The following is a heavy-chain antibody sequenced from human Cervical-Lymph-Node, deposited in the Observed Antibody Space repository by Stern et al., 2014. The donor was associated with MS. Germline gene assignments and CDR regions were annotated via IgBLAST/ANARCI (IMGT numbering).Heavy chain of an antibody. D-gene: IGHD2-15*01. Sequence: VQLVESGAEVKKPGASMNVSCKTSGGTFSSSYAITWMRQPPGQGLEWMGRNIPILGLANYAQKFQGRVIITADKSTSTTYMELSSLRSEDTAVYYCARGVVSNRAAATLHNLFDPWGQGTLVTVSS. J-gene: IGHJ5*02. CDR3: ARGVVSNRAAATLHNLFDP. V-gene: IGHV1-69*04. CDR2: NIPILGLA. CDR1: GGTFSSSYA.